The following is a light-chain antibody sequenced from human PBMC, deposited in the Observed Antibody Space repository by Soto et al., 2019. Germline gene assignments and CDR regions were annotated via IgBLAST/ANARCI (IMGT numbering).Light chain of an antibody. Sequence: DIQLTHSPSSESASVGYRFTITCRASQDIAGYVAWYQHKPGRTPELFIHGASRLQSGVPARFRGSGSGTEFTLTISSLQTDDFATYYCQHYNRYPEAFGHGTKVDIK. CDR3: QHYNRYPEA. V-gene: IGKV1D-16*01. J-gene: IGKJ1*01. CDR1: QDIAGY. CDR2: GAS.